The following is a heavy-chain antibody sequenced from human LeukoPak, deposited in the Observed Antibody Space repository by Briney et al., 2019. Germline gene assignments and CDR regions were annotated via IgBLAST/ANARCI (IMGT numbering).Heavy chain of an antibody. CDR3: ARDREVGAATLAFDY. Sequence: SVKVSCKASGGTFSGYAISWVRQAPGQGLEWMGGIIPTFGTVNYAQKFQGRVTITADESTSTGYMELSSLRSEDTAVYYCARDREVGAATLAFDYWGQGTLVTVSS. D-gene: IGHD2-15*01. V-gene: IGHV1-69*01. CDR1: GGTFSGYA. J-gene: IGHJ4*02. CDR2: IIPTFGTV.